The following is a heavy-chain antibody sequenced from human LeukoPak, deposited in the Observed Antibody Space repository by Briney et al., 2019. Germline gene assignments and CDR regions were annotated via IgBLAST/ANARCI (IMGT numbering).Heavy chain of an antibody. D-gene: IGHD3-3*01. V-gene: IGHV3-23*01. CDR2: ISGSGGST. CDR3: AKGYDFWSGYSLTYYFDY. CDR1: GFTFSSYA. J-gene: IGHJ4*02. Sequence: GGSLRLSCAASGFTFSSYAMSWVRQAPRKGLEWVSAISGSGGSTYYADSVKGRFTISRDNSKNTLYLQMNSLRAEDTAVYYCAKGYDFWSGYSLTYYFDYWGQGTLVTVSS.